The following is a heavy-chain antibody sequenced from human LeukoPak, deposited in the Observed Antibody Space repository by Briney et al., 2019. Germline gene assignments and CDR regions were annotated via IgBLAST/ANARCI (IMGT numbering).Heavy chain of an antibody. D-gene: IGHD3-10*01. V-gene: IGHV1-2*02. CDR2: INPNSGGT. J-gene: IGHJ4*02. CDR1: GYTFTGYY. CDR3: ARGLGDVSPPLPYYFDY. Sequence: ASVKVSCKASGYTFTGYYMHWLRQAPGQGLEWMGWINPNSGGTNYAQKFQGRVTMTRDTSISTAYMELSRLRSDDTAVYYCARGLGDVSPPLPYYFDYWGQGTLVTVSS.